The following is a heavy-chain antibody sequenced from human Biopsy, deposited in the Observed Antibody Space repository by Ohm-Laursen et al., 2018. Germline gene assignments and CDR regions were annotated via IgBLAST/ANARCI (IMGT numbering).Heavy chain of an antibody. V-gene: IGHV3-23*01. Sequence: SLRLSCAAPGFSFDNYAMSWVRQAPGKGLEWLSTISGSGATPYYADSVKGRFTISRDNSKNTLYLQMNSLRAEDTAVYYCARPNLREWELHNAFDIWGQGTMVTVSS. CDR2: ISGSGATP. CDR1: GFSFDNYA. CDR3: ARPNLREWELHNAFDI. D-gene: IGHD1-26*01. J-gene: IGHJ3*02.